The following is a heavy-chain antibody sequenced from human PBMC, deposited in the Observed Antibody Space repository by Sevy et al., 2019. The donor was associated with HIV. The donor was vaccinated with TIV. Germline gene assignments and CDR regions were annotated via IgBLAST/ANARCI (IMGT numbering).Heavy chain of an antibody. CDR3: ARDLVASALTMDV. J-gene: IGHJ6*02. D-gene: IGHD2-15*01. Sequence: GGSLRLSCAASGFTFTNYVMNWVRQAPGKGLEWVSYISPSGSPIYYADSVKGRFTISRDNAKNSLYLQMNRLRADDTGFYYCARDLVASALTMDVWGQWTTVTVSS. V-gene: IGHV3-48*03. CDR1: GFTFTNYV. CDR2: ISPSGSPI.